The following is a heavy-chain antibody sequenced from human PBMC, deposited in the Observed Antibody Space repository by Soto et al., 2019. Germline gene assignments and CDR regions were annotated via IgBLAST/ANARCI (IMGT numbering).Heavy chain of an antibody. J-gene: IGHJ4*02. CDR1: GGSIDSGGYY. V-gene: IGHV4-39*01. D-gene: IGHD3-22*01. CDR3: ARQGYSSASRSHH. Sequence: PSETLSLTCSVSGGSIDSGGYYWGWFRQSPNKGLEWIGTIFYTGSTYYNPSLESRLAISVDTSTNRFFLRLSSVTAADTAVYFWARQGYSSASRSHHWGQGTRVTVAS. CDR2: IFYTGST.